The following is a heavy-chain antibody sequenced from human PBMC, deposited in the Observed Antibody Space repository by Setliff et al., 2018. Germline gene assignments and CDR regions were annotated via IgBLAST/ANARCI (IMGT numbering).Heavy chain of an antibody. D-gene: IGHD4-17*01. CDR3: ARDRVTTLENYYYYYGMDV. Sequence: PSETLSLTCTVSGGSISSSSYYWGWIRQPPGKGLEWIGSIYYSGSTNYNPSLKSRVTISVDTSKNQFSLKLSSVTAADTAVYYCARDRVTTLENYYYYYGMDVWGQGTTVTAP. J-gene: IGHJ6*02. V-gene: IGHV4-39*07. CDR2: IYYSGST. CDR1: GGSISSSSYY.